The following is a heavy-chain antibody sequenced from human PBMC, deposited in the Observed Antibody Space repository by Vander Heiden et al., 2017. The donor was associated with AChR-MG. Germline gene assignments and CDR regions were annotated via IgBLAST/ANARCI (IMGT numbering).Heavy chain of an antibody. V-gene: IGHV4-4*07. CDR3: ARAGSTRYYYYYGMDV. Sequence: QVQLQESGPGLVKPSETLSLTCPVSGGSISRYYWRWIRQPAGKGLEWIGRIYTSGSTNYNPSLKSRVTMSVDTSKNQFSLKLSSVTAADTAVYYCARAGSTRYYYYYGMDVWGQGTTVTVSS. CDR1: GGSISRYY. D-gene: IGHD2-2*01. J-gene: IGHJ6*02. CDR2: IYTSGST.